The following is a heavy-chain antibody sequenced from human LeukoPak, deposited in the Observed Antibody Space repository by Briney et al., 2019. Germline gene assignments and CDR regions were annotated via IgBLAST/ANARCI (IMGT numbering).Heavy chain of an antibody. CDR1: GFTFSSYS. Sequence: GGSLRLSCAASGFTFSSYSMNWVRQAPGKGLEWVSSISSSSSYIYYADSVKGRFTISRDNAKNSLYLQMNSLRAEDTAVYYCARGTMVRGVIISTRHDAFDIWGQGTMVTVSS. J-gene: IGHJ3*02. CDR3: ARGTMVRGVIISTRHDAFDI. D-gene: IGHD3-10*01. CDR2: ISSSSSYI. V-gene: IGHV3-21*01.